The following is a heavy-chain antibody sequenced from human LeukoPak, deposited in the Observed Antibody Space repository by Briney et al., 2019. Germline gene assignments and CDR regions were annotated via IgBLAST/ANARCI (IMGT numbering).Heavy chain of an antibody. Sequence: PGGSLRLSCAASGFTFSSYSMNWVRQAPGKGLEWVSSISSSSSYIYYADSVKGRFTISRDNAKNSLYLQMNSLRAEDTAVYYCARRRTAAVVAFDIWGQGTMVTVSS. CDR2: ISSSSSYI. D-gene: IGHD6-13*01. J-gene: IGHJ3*02. CDR1: GFTFSSYS. CDR3: ARRRTAAVVAFDI. V-gene: IGHV3-21*01.